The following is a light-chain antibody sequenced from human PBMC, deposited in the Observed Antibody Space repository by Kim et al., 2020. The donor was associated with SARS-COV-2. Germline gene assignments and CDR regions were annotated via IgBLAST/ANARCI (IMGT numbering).Light chain of an antibody. CDR1: QSVSRI. J-gene: IGKJ3*01. CDR2: GAS. CDR3: EQYNNWRVT. Sequence: VAPGEKATLSLKARQSVSRILAWCLPKPGRGARQHIYGASTSATGIPARFSGSGSGAEFTLTNGRMQCVEFGVHYCEQYNNWRVTFGPGTKVD. V-gene: IGKV3-15*01.